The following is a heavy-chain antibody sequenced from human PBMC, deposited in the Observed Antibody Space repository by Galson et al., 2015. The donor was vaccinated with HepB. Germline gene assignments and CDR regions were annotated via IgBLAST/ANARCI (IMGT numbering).Heavy chain of an antibody. CDR3: ARDGTDFWSGFDP. CDR2: INPNSGGT. Sequence: SVKVSCKASGYTFTGYYMHWVRQAPGQGLEWMGWINPNSGGTNYAQKFQGRVTMTRDTSISTAYMELSRLRSDDTAVYYCARDGTDFWSGFDPWGQGTLVTVSS. J-gene: IGHJ5*02. CDR1: GYTFTGYY. V-gene: IGHV1-2*02. D-gene: IGHD3-3*01.